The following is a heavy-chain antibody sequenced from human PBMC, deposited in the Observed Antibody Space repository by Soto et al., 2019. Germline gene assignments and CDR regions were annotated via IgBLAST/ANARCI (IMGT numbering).Heavy chain of an antibody. Sequence: VQLVQSGAEMKKPGSSVKVSCKASGGTFSSYTISWVRQAPGQGLEWMGRIIPILGIANYAQKLQGRVTIPADKSTSTAYMELSSLRSEDTAVYYCAREEYYYGSGAFFDYWGQGTLVTVSS. CDR2: IIPILGIA. J-gene: IGHJ4*02. CDR3: AREEYYYGSGAFFDY. V-gene: IGHV1-69*08. CDR1: GGTFSSYT. D-gene: IGHD3-10*01.